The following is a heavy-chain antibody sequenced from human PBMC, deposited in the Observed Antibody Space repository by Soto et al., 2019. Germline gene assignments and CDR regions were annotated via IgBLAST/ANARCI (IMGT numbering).Heavy chain of an antibody. CDR1: GFTFSSYW. J-gene: IGHJ6*02. V-gene: IGHV3-74*01. CDR2: INSDGSST. D-gene: IGHD2-2*01. CDR3: ARDPPEFDIVVVPDDIGKVTTRGMDV. Sequence: PGGSLRLSCAASGFTFSSYWMHWVRQAPGKGLVWVSRINSDGSSTSYADSVKGRFTISRDNAKNTLYLQMNSLRAEDTAVYYCARDPPEFDIVVVPDDIGKVTTRGMDVWGQGTTVTVSS.